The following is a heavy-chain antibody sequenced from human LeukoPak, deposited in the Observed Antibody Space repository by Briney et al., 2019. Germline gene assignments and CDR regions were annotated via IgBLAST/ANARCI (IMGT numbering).Heavy chain of an antibody. CDR2: IIPIFATT. V-gene: IGHV1-69*05. D-gene: IGHD2-15*01. Sequence: SVKVSCKASGGTFSSYAINWVRQAPGQGLEWMGRIIPIFATTNYAQKFQARVTITTDESTNTAYMELSSLGSEDTAMYYCARESRYCIGDSCYPNAFDVWGQGTMVTISS. J-gene: IGHJ3*01. CDR3: ARESRYCIGDSCYPNAFDV. CDR1: GGTFSSYA.